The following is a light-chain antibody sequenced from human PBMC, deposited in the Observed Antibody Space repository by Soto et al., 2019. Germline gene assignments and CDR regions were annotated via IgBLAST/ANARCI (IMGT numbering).Light chain of an antibody. CDR2: DAS. CDR3: QQRANWYT. V-gene: IGKV3-11*01. Sequence: EIVLTQSPATLSLSPGERATLSCRASQSVSSYLAWYQQKPGQAPRLLIYDASNRATGIPARFSGRGSGTYFTLIISTQEAEVLVVYYCQQRANWYTFGGGTKVEIK. CDR1: QSVSSY. J-gene: IGKJ4*01.